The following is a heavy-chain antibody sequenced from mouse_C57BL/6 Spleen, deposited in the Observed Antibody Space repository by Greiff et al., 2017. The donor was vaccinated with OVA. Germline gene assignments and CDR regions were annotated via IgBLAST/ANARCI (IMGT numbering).Heavy chain of an antibody. CDR3: ASRSWGYAMDY. Sequence: VQLQQSGPELVKPGASVKISCKASGYTFTDYYMNWVKQSHGKSLEWIGDINPNNGGTSYNQKFKGKATLTVDKSSSTAYMELRSLTSEDSAVYYCASRSWGYAMDYWGQGTSVTVSS. CDR2: INPNNGGT. V-gene: IGHV1-26*01. CDR1: GYTFTDYY. J-gene: IGHJ4*01.